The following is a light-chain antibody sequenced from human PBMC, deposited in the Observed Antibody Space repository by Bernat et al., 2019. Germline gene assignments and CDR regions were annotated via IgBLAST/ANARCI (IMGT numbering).Light chain of an antibody. CDR3: QQYNSYSRT. J-gene: IGKJ1*01. Sequence: DIQMTQSPSTLSASVGDRVTITCRASQSIGSWLAWYQQKPGKAPKLLIYKASSLESGVPSRFSGSVSGTEFTLTISSLQPDDFATYYCQQYNSYSRTFGQGTKVEIK. CDR1: QSIGSW. V-gene: IGKV1-5*03. CDR2: KAS.